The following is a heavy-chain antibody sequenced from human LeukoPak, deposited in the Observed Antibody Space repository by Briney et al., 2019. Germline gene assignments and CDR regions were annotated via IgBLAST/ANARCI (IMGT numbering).Heavy chain of an antibody. CDR3: ARGDRIGRHRVTGGAFDY. V-gene: IGHV1-69*13. CDR1: GGTFSSYA. J-gene: IGHJ4*02. Sequence: SVKVSCKASGGTFSSYAISWVRQAPGQGLEWMGGIIPIFGTANYAQKFQGRVTITADESTSTACMELSSLRSEDTAVHYCARGDRIGRHRVTGGAFDYWGQGTLVTVSS. D-gene: IGHD1-26*01. CDR2: IIPIFGTA.